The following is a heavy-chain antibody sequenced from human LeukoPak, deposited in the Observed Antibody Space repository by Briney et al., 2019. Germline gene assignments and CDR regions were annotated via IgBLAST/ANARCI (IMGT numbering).Heavy chain of an antibody. D-gene: IGHD4-17*01. Sequence: GGSLRLSCAASGFTFSSYAMHWVRQAPGKGLEWVAVISYDGSNKYYADSVKGRFTISRDNSKNTLYLQMNSLRVEDTAVYYCAKYDYGGNPNEYYFDYWGQGTLVTVSS. CDR3: AKYDYGGNPNEYYFDY. CDR2: ISYDGSNK. CDR1: GFTFSSYA. V-gene: IGHV3-30-3*01. J-gene: IGHJ4*02.